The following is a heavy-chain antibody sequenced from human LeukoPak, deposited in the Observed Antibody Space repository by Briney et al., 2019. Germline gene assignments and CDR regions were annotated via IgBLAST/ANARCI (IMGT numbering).Heavy chain of an antibody. CDR3: ARQNYDSSGHA. CDR1: GGSFSGYY. J-gene: IGHJ5*02. D-gene: IGHD3-22*01. V-gene: IGHV4-34*01. Sequence: SETLSLTCAVYGGSFSGYYWSWIRQPPEKGLEWIGEINHSGSTNYNPSLKSRVTISVDTSKNQFSLKLSSVTAADTAVYYCARQNYDSSGHAWGQGTLVTVSS. CDR2: INHSGST.